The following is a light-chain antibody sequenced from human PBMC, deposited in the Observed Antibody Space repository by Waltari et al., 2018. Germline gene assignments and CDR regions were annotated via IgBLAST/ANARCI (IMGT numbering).Light chain of an antibody. CDR3: QQSYSTPLFT. CDR1: QSVSVC. V-gene: IGKV1-39*01. CDR2: SAS. Sequence: DIQMTQSPSSLSASVGDTVTIACRASQSVSVCLNWYHQKPGRASELLIHSASSLHSGVPSRFSGSGSGTDFILTISGLQPEDFGTYYCQQSYSTPLFTFGQGTRLDIK. J-gene: IGKJ5*01.